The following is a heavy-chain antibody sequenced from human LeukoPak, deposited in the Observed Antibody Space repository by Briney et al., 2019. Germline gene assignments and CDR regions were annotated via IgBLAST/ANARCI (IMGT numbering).Heavy chain of an antibody. D-gene: IGHD3-22*01. V-gene: IGHV3-49*04. CDR2: IRSKAYGGTT. J-gene: IGHJ4*02. Sequence: GGSLRLSCTASGFTFGDYAMSWVRQAPGKGLEWVGFIRSKAYGGTTEYAASVKGRFTISRDDSKSIAYLQMNSLRAEDTAVYYCAKKGYYDGSGYYMYYFDHWGQGTLVTVSS. CDR3: AKKGYYDGSGYYMYYFDH. CDR1: GFTFGDYA.